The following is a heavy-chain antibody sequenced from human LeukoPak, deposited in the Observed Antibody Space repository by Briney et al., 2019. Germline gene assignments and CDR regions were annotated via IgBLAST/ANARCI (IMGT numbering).Heavy chain of an antibody. Sequence: SQTLSLTCAISGDSVSSNSAAWSWIRQSPSRGLEWLGRAYYRSKWYNDYAVSVKSRIIINPDTSKNQFSLQLNSVTPEDTAVYYCAKLGDSSTWGQGTLVTVSS. D-gene: IGHD6-19*01. J-gene: IGHJ5*02. CDR3: AKLGDSST. CDR2: AYYRSKWYN. V-gene: IGHV6-1*01. CDR1: GDSVSSNSAA.